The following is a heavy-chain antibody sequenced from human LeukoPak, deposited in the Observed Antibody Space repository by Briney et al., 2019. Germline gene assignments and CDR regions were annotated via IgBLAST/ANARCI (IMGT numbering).Heavy chain of an antibody. CDR3: ARELNSGSYFSYYYYYMDV. V-gene: IGHV4-34*01. Sequence: SETLSLTCAVYGGSFSGYYWSWIRQPPGKGLEWIGSIYYSGSTYYNPSLKSRVTISVDTSKNQFSLKLSSVTAADTAVYYCARELNSGSYFSYYYYYMDVWGKGTTVTVSS. J-gene: IGHJ6*03. CDR1: GGSFSGYY. CDR2: IYYSGST. D-gene: IGHD1-26*01.